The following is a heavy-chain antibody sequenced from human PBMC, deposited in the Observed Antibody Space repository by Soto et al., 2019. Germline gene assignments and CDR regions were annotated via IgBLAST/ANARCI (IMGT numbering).Heavy chain of an antibody. V-gene: IGHV3-74*01. CDR3: ARDRYYSLEV. CDR2: INSDGSST. Sequence: GWSLRLFCAVSGSTFSNDWMHLVRQAPGKGLVWVSHINSDGSSTNYADFVKGRFTIARENAKNTVYLQMNSLRAEDTAVYYCARDRYYSLEVWGEGTKVTVSS. J-gene: IGHJ6*02. CDR1: GSTFSNDW.